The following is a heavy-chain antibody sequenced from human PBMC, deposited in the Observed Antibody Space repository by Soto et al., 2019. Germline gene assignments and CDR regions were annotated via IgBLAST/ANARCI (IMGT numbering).Heavy chain of an antibody. Sequence: PGGSLRLSCAASGFTFSSYSMNWVRQAPGKGLEWDSSISSSSSYIYYADSVKGRFTISRDNAKNSLYLQMNSLRAEDTAVYYCARFPGDSSGYYYSFLDYWGQGTLVTVSS. CDR3: ARFPGDSSGYYYSFLDY. CDR1: GFTFSSYS. CDR2: ISSSSSYI. D-gene: IGHD3-22*01. J-gene: IGHJ4*02. V-gene: IGHV3-21*01.